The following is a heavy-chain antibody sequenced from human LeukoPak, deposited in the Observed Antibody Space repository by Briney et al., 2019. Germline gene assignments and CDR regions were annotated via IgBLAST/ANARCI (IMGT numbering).Heavy chain of an antibody. J-gene: IGHJ4*02. D-gene: IGHD6-13*01. CDR3: AKVPSSSWYKGIDY. V-gene: IGHV3-23*01. CDR2: ISNNGGYT. CDR1: GFTFSSSA. Sequence: QPGGSLRLSCAASGFTFSSSAMSWVRQAPGKGLEWVSAISNNGGYTYYADSVQGRFTISRDNSKSTLCLQMNSLRAEDTAVYYCAKVPSSSWYKGIDYWGQGALVTVSS.